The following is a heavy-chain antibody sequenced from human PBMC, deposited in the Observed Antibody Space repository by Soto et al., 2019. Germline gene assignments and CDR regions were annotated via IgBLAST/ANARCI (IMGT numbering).Heavy chain of an antibody. V-gene: IGHV1-8*01. Sequence: ASVKVSCKASGYTFTSYDINWVRQATGQGLEWMGWMNPNSGNTGYAQKFQGSVTMTRNTSISTAYMELSSLRSEDTAVYYCAVWNYDFWSGYYGFAYWGQGTLVTVSS. CDR3: AVWNYDFWSGYYGFAY. D-gene: IGHD3-3*01. J-gene: IGHJ4*02. CDR2: MNPNSGNT. CDR1: GYTFTSYD.